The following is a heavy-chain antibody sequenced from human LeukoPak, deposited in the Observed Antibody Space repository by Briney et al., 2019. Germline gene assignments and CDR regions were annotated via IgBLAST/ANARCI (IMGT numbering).Heavy chain of an antibody. V-gene: IGHV4-39*01. CDR3: ASGDSGYSGYDRTYYFDY. D-gene: IGHD5-12*01. CDR2: IYYSGST. CDR1: GGSISSSSYY. J-gene: IGHJ4*02. Sequence: SETLSLTCTVSGGSISSSSYYWGWIRPPPGKGLAWIGSIYYSGSTYYNPSLKSRVTISVDTSKNQFSLKLSSVTAADTAVYYCASGDSGYSGYDRTYYFDYWGQGTLVTVSS.